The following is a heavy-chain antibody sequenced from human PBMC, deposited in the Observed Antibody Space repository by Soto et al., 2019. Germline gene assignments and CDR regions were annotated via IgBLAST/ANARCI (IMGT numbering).Heavy chain of an antibody. CDR3: ARARGGYGGFDC. D-gene: IGHD1-26*01. CDR1: AGSISSGGYS. V-gene: IGHV4-31*03. CDR2: IYHSGGT. J-gene: IGHJ4*02. Sequence: QVQLQESGPGLVKPSQTLSLTCSVSAGSISSGGYSWNWIRQHPGKGLEWIGYIYHSGGTYSSPSLRSRVSISVDTSKNQFFLNLSSVTAADTAVYYCARARGGYGGFDCWGQGTLVTVSS.